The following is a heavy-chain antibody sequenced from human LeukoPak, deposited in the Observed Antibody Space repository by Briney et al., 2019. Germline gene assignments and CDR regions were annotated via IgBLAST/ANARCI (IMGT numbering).Heavy chain of an antibody. CDR2: INHSGST. D-gene: IGHD5-18*01. Sequence: SETLSLTXAVHGGSFSGYYWSWIRQPPGKGLEWIGEINHSGSTNYNPSLKSRVTISVDTSKNQFSLKLSSVTAADTAVYYCARARGYSYGMVGYWGQGTLVTVSS. J-gene: IGHJ4*02. CDR3: ARARGYSYGMVGY. CDR1: GGSFSGYY. V-gene: IGHV4-34*01.